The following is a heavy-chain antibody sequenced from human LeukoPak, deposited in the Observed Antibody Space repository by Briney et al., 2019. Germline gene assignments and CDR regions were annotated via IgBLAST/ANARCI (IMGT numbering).Heavy chain of an antibody. Sequence: GGSLRLSCAASGFTFSDSWMSWVRQAPAEGLEWVANIKPDGSAKNYVDSVKGRFTVSRDNAKRSLYLQMSSLRADDTALYYCARDYNWGWDYWGRGTLVTVSS. D-gene: IGHD7-27*01. J-gene: IGHJ4*02. V-gene: IGHV3-7*04. CDR3: ARDYNWGWDY. CDR2: IKPDGSAK. CDR1: GFTFSDSW.